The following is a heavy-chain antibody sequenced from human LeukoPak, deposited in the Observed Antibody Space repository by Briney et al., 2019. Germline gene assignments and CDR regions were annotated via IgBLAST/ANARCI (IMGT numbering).Heavy chain of an antibody. J-gene: IGHJ4*02. CDR2: IYYSGST. V-gene: IGHV4-30-4*01. CDR3: ASLMNSRSYHVDY. D-gene: IGHD1-26*01. CDR1: GGSISSGDYY. Sequence: SETLSLTCTVSGGSISSGDYYWSWIRQPPGKGLEWIGYIYYSGSTYYNPSLKSRVTISVDTSKNQFSLKLSSVTAADTAVYYCASLMNSRSYHVDYWGQGTLVTVSS.